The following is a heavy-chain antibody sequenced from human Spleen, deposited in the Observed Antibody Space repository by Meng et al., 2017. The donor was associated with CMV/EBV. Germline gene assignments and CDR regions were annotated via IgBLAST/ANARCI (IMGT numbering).Heavy chain of an antibody. CDR1: GGTFSSYA. V-gene: IGHV1-69*10. J-gene: IGHJ4*02. CDR3: ASSYDSSGYLDY. Sequence: CKASGGTFSSYAISWVRQAPGQGLEWMGGIIPILGIANYAQKFQGRVTITADKSTSTAYMELSSLRSEDTAVYYCASSYDSSGYLDYWGQGTLVTVSS. D-gene: IGHD3-22*01. CDR2: IIPILGIA.